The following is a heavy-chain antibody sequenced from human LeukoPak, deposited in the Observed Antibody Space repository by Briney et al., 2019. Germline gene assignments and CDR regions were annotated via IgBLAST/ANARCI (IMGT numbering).Heavy chain of an antibody. CDR3: ARRGLSYSSFGLFDY. D-gene: IGHD6-6*01. V-gene: IGHV3-48*01. CDR1: GFTFSRYP. CDR2: ISSSSRTI. J-gene: IGHJ4*02. Sequence: GGSLRLSCASSGFTFSRYPMNWVRQAPGKGLEWVSYISSSSRTIYYADSVKGRFTISRDKAKNSLYLQMNSLRAEDTAVYYCARRGLSYSSFGLFDYWGQGTLVTVSS.